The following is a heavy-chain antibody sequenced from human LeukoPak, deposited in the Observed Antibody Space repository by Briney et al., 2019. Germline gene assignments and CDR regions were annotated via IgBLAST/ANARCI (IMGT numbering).Heavy chain of an antibody. CDR3: ARAAYCSSTSCYQSYGLDV. CDR1: GLTFSTYA. CDR2: ISGSGTST. J-gene: IGHJ6*02. D-gene: IGHD2-2*01. V-gene: IGHV3-23*01. Sequence: GGSLRLSCAASGLTFSTYAMSWVRQAPGKGLEWVSVISGSGTSTYYADSVKGRFTISRDNSKNTLYLQMNSLRADDTAVFYCARAAYCSSTSCYQSYGLDVWGQGTTVTVSS.